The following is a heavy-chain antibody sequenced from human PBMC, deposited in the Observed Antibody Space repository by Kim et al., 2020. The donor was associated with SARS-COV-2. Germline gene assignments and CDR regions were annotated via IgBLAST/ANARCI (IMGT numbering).Heavy chain of an antibody. V-gene: IGHV3-21*01. CDR2: ISSSSSYI. Sequence: GGSLRLSCAASGFTFSSYSMNWVRQAPGKGLEWVSSISSSSSYIYYADSVKGRFTISRDNAKNSLYLQMNSLRAEDTAVYYCARRWEGYDYVWGSGVGGMDVWGQGTTVTVSS. CDR1: GFTFSSYS. D-gene: IGHD3-16*01. J-gene: IGHJ6*02. CDR3: ARRWEGYDYVWGSGVGGMDV.